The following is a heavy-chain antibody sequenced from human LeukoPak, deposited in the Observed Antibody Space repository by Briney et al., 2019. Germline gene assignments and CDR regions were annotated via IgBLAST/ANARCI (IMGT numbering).Heavy chain of an antibody. V-gene: IGHV3-23*01. D-gene: IGHD3-16*01. CDR2: IGASGSST. J-gene: IGHJ3*02. Sequence: GGSLRLSCAASGFPFSTYAINWVRQAPGKGLDWVSAIGASGSSTDYTDSVKGRFTISRDNSKNTLYLQMNSLRADDTAVYYCAKGLGGSYPRSRVFDIWGQGTMVTVSS. CDR3: AKGLGGSYPRSRVFDI. CDR1: GFPFSTYA.